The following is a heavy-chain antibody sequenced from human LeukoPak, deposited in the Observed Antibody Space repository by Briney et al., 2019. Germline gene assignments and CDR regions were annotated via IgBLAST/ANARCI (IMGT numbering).Heavy chain of an antibody. J-gene: IGHJ4*02. V-gene: IGHV3-49*04. Sequence: GGSLRLSCATSGLNFINAWMSWVRQAPGKGLEWVGFIRSKAYGGTTEYAASVKGRFTISRDDSKSIAYLQMNSLKTEDTAVYYCTPHMTTVTTYYFDYWGQGTLVTVSS. CDR3: TPHMTTVTTYYFDY. CDR1: GLNFINAW. D-gene: IGHD4-11*01. CDR2: IRSKAYGGTT.